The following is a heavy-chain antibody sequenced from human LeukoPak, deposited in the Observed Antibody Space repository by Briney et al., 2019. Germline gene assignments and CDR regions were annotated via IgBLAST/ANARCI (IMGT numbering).Heavy chain of an antibody. J-gene: IGHJ4*02. V-gene: IGHV3-53*01. CDR2: IYSGGYT. CDR3: AKDRAQQLVLDF. Sequence: GGSLRLSCAPSGFTVSSNYMSWVRQAPGKGLEWVSVIYSGGYTYYADSVKGRFTISRDNSKNTLYLQMNSLRAEDTAVYYCAKDRAQQLVLDFWGQGTLVTVSS. CDR1: GFTVSSNY. D-gene: IGHD6-13*01.